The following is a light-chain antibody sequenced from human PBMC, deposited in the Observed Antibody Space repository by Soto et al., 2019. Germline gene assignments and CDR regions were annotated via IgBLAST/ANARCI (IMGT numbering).Light chain of an antibody. CDR1: STDFVSYNR. Sequence: QSALTQPPSVSGSPGQSVTISCTGTSTDFVSYNRVSWYQQPPGTAPKLIIYEASNRPSGVPDRFSGSKSGNTASLTISGLQAADEADYYCCSYAGSYTWVFGSGTKVTVL. CDR3: CSYAGSYTWV. CDR2: EAS. J-gene: IGLJ1*01. V-gene: IGLV2-18*02.